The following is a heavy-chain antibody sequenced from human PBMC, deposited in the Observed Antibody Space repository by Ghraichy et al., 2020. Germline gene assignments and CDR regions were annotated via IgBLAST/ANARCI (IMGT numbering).Heavy chain of an antibody. V-gene: IGHV3-74*01. J-gene: IGHJ4*02. CDR3: ARLNCDGYNPGGGDDY. D-gene: IGHD5-24*01. CDR2: INIDGSST. Sequence: GGSLRLSCAASGFTFSTYWMHWVRQAPGKGLVWVSRINIDGSSTSYADSVKGRFTISRDNAKSTLYLQMNSLRAEDTAVYYCARLNCDGYNPGGGDDYWGQGTLVTVSS. CDR1: GFTFSTYW.